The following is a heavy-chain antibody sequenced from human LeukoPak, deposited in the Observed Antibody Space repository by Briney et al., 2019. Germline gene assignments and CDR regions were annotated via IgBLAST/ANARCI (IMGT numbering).Heavy chain of an antibody. V-gene: IGHV3-23*01. CDR2: ISGSGGNI. J-gene: IGHJ1*01. CDR1: GFIFRTYA. CDR3: ARVFGGSGSYYNVPDD. D-gene: IGHD3-10*01. Sequence: GGSLRLSCAASGFIFRTYAMSWVRQAPGKGPEWVSVISGSGGNIDYADSVKGRFTISRDNSKNMVYLLMNSLRAEDTAVYYCARVFGGSGSYYNVPDDWGQGTMVTVSS.